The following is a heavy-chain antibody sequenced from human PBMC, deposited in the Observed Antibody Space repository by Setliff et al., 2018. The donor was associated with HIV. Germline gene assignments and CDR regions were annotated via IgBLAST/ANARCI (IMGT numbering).Heavy chain of an antibody. CDR1: GFTFNNAW. Sequence: GGSLRLSCVASGFTFNNAWMNWVRQAPGKGLEWVGRTRNKANGYITEYGASVQGRFTISRDNSKDSLSLQMNNLKAEDTAVYYCVRAAAGLDIWSQGIRVTVSS. V-gene: IGHV3-72*01. CDR2: TRNKANGYIT. CDR3: VRAAAGLDI. J-gene: IGHJ4*02.